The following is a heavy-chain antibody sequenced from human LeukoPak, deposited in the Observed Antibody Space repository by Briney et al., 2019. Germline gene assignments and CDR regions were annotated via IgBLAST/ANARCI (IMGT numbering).Heavy chain of an antibody. CDR1: GFTFSSYA. CDR2: ISYDGSNK. CDR3: ARGMGYCSSTSCYNPPYYYMDV. J-gene: IGHJ6*03. Sequence: GGSLRLSCAASGFTFSSYAMHWVRQAPGKGLEWVAVISYDGSNKYYADSVKGRFTISRDNSKNTLYLQMNSLRAEDTAVYYCARGMGYCSSTSCYNPPYYYMDVWGKGTTVTVSS. V-gene: IGHV3-30-3*01. D-gene: IGHD2-2*02.